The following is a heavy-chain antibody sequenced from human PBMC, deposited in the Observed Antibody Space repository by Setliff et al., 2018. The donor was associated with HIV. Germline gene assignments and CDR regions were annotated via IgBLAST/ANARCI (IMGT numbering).Heavy chain of an antibody. J-gene: IGHJ4*02. Sequence: GASVKVSCKTSGYMFIAYGMSWVRRAPGQGLEWMGWSIPMYGTSNYAQKFQGRVTITTDESTSTAYMELSRLRSDDTAVYYCARSSGWSQYYFDYWGQGTLVTVSS. CDR1: GYMFIAYG. CDR3: ARSSGWSQYYFDY. CDR2: SIPMYGTS. V-gene: IGHV1-69*05. D-gene: IGHD6-19*01.